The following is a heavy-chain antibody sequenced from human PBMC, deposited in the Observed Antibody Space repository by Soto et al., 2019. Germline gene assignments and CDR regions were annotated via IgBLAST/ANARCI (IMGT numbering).Heavy chain of an antibody. CDR1: DDSINSDKYY. CDR3: GRLEGLATISYYFDY. CDR2: IYYRGNA. D-gene: IGHD3-9*01. J-gene: IGHJ4*02. Sequence: SETLSLTCSVSDDSINSDKYYWGWIRQPPGKGLEWIGSIYYRGNAYYNPSLRTRVTISLDKSKSQFSLKLMSLSAADTAVYYCGRLEGLATISYYFDYWGQGALVTVSS. V-gene: IGHV4-39*01.